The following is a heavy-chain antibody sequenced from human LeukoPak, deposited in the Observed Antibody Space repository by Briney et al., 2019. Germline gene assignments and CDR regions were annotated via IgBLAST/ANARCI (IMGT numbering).Heavy chain of an antibody. D-gene: IGHD2-15*01. CDR3: ARLAYCTGGSCYLYWFDP. Sequence: SETLSLTCAVYGGSFSGYYWSWIRQPPGKGLEWIGEINHSGSTNYNPSLKSRVTISVDTSKSQFSLKLSSVTAADTAVYYCARLAYCTGGSCYLYWFDPWGQGTLVTVSS. J-gene: IGHJ5*02. CDR2: INHSGST. CDR1: GGSFSGYY. V-gene: IGHV4-34*01.